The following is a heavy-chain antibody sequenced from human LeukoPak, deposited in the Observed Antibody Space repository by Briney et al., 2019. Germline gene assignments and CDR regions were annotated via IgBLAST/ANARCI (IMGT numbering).Heavy chain of an antibody. CDR2: IYYSGTT. D-gene: IGHD3-10*01. CDR3: ARDSGISGRTDY. V-gene: IGHV4-31*03. Sequence: SQTLSLTCTVSGGSINSGGYWSWIRQHPGKGLEWIGYIYYSGTTYFNPSLKGRVTMSVDTSKNQFSLKLSSVTAADTAVYYCARDSGISGRTDYSGQGTLDTVSS. J-gene: IGHJ4*02. CDR1: GGSINSGGY.